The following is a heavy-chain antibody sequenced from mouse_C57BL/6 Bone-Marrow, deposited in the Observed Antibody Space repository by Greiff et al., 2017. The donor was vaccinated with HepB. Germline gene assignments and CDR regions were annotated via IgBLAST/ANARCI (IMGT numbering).Heavy chain of an antibody. V-gene: IGHV1-59*01. CDR1: GYTFTSYW. J-gene: IGHJ3*01. Sequence: QVQLKQPGAELVRPGTSVKLSCKASGYTFTSYWMHWVKQRPGQGLEWIGVIDPSDSYTNYNQKFKGKATLTVDTSSSTAYMQLSSLTSEDSAVYYCARPDYWGQGTLVTVSA. CDR2: IDPSDSYT. CDR3: ARPDY.